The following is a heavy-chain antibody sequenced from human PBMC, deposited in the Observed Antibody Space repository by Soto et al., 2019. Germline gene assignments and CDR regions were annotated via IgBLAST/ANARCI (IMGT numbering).Heavy chain of an antibody. V-gene: IGHV1-69*01. CDR3: ARSAYCSGGSCYPNWFDP. J-gene: IGHJ5*02. D-gene: IGHD2-15*01. CDR1: GGTFSSYA. Sequence: QVQLGQSGAEVKKPGSSVKVSCKASGGTFSSYAISWVRQAPGQGREWMGGIIPIFGTANYAQKFQGRVTITADESTSTAYMELSSLRSEDTAVYYCARSAYCSGGSCYPNWFDPWGQGTLVTVSS. CDR2: IIPIFGTA.